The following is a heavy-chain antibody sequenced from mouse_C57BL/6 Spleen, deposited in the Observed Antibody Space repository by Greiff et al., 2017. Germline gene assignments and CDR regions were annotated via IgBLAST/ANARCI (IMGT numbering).Heavy chain of an antibody. Sequence: EVKLQESGPELVKPGASVKMSCKASGYTFTDYNMHWVKQSHGKSLEWIGYINPNNGGTSYNQKFKGKATLTVNKSSSTAYMELRSLTSEDSAVYYCARGDLRRNWYFDVWGTGTTVTVSS. J-gene: IGHJ1*03. V-gene: IGHV1-22*01. D-gene: IGHD2-12*01. CDR1: GYTFTDYN. CDR3: ARGDLRRNWYFDV. CDR2: INPNNGGT.